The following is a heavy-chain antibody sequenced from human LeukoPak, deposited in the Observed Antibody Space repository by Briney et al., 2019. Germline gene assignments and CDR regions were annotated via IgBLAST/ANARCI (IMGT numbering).Heavy chain of an antibody. CDR2: INPSGGST. CDR3: AILTPNPLFEFDY. V-gene: IGHV1-46*01. CDR1: GYTFTSYY. D-gene: IGHD2-15*01. Sequence: GASVKVSCKAFGYTFTSYYLHWVRQAPGQGLEWMGTINPSGGSTSYAQKLQGRVTMTRDTSTSTVYMELSSLRSEDTAVYYCAILTPNPLFEFDYWGQGTLVTVSS. J-gene: IGHJ4*02.